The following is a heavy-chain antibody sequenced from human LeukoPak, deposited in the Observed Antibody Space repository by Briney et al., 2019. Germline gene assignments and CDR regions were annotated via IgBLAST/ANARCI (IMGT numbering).Heavy chain of an antibody. D-gene: IGHD3-22*01. CDR2: INQDGSEK. CDR1: GFTFDDYG. CDR3: ARDRALYDSRRGYYYTEDDY. J-gene: IGHJ4*02. V-gene: IGHV3-7*01. Sequence: GGSLRLSCAASGFTFDDYGMSWVRQAPGKGLEWVANINQDGSEKYYVDSVKGRFTISRDNAKSSLYLQMNSLRADDTAVYYCARDRALYDSRRGYYYTEDDYWGQGTLVTVSS.